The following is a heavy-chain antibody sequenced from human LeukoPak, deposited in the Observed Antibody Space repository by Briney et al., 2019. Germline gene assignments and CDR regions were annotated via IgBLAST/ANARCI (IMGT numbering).Heavy chain of an antibody. Sequence: SETLSLTCTVSGGSMSSYFWSWIRQPPGKGLEWIGYIYHSGGTFYNPSLKSRVTISLDTSKNQFSLRLSSVTAADTAVYYCARLNYDILTGYYMSWFDPWGQGTLVTVSS. CDR1: GGSMSSYF. CDR2: IYHSGGT. CDR3: ARLNYDILTGYYMSWFDP. J-gene: IGHJ5*02. D-gene: IGHD3-9*01. V-gene: IGHV4-59*01.